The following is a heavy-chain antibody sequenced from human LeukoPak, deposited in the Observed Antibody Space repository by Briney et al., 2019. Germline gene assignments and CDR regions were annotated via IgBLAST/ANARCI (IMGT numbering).Heavy chain of an antibody. CDR2: ISYDGSNK. Sequence: GGSLRLSCAASGFTFSSYAMHWVRQAPGKGLEWVAVISYDGSNKYYADSVKGRFTISRDNSKNTLYLQMNSLRAEDTAVYYCARDLRVPATAIPGDYWGQGTLVTVFS. CDR3: ARDLRVPATAIPGDY. CDR1: GFTFSSYA. J-gene: IGHJ4*02. D-gene: IGHD2-2*02. V-gene: IGHV3-30*04.